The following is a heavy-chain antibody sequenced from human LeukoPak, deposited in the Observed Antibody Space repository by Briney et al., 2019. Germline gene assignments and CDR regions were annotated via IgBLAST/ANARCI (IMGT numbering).Heavy chain of an antibody. Sequence: SGTLSLTCTVSGGSISSSSYYWGWIRQPPGKGLEWIGSIYYSGSTYYNPSLKSRVTISVDTSKNQFSLKLSSVTAADTAVYYCARADYYGSGRIGYYFDYWGQGTLVTVSS. D-gene: IGHD3-10*01. V-gene: IGHV4-39*01. CDR2: IYYSGST. CDR3: ARADYYGSGRIGYYFDY. J-gene: IGHJ4*02. CDR1: GGSISSSSYY.